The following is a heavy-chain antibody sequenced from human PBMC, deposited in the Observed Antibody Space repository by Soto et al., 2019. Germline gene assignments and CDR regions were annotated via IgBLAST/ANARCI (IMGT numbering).Heavy chain of an antibody. CDR3: AKDRPHSSGYFLDAFDI. V-gene: IGHV3-23*01. CDR2: ISGSGGST. D-gene: IGHD3-22*01. J-gene: IGHJ3*02. CDR1: GFTFSSYA. Sequence: PGGSLRLSCAASGFTFSSYAMSWVRQAPGKGLEWVSAISGSGGSTYYADSVKGQFTISRDNSKNTLYLQMNSLRAEDTAVYYCAKDRPHSSGYFLDAFDIWGQGTMVTVSS.